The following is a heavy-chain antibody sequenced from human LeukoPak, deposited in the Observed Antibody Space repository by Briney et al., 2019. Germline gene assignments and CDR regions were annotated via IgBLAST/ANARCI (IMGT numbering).Heavy chain of an antibody. Sequence: SETLSLTCTVSGGSISSSSYYWGWIRQPPGKGLEWIGTIYYSGSTYYNPSLKSRVTISVDTSKNQFSLKLSSVTAADTAVYYCARYDVWGTYRAFDYWGQGTLVTVSS. V-gene: IGHV4-39*07. J-gene: IGHJ4*02. CDR1: GGSISSSSYY. CDR3: ARYDVWGTYRAFDY. D-gene: IGHD3-16*02. CDR2: IYYSGST.